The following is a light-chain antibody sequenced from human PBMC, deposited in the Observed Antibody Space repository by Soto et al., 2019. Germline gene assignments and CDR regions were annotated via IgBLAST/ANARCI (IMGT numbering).Light chain of an antibody. CDR3: QHYNSYSEA. CDR1: QSISSW. CDR2: KAS. Sequence: DIKMTQSPSTLSASVGDRVTITCRASQSISSWLAWYQQKPGKAPKLLINKASSLESGVPSRFSGSGSGTEFTLTISSLQPDDFATYYCQHYNSYSEAFGQGTKVDIK. J-gene: IGKJ1*01. V-gene: IGKV1-5*03.